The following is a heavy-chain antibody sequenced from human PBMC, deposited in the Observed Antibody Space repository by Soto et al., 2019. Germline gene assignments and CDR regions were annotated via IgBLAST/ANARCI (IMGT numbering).Heavy chain of an antibody. CDR1: GFSLSTSGVG. J-gene: IGHJ6*02. CDR3: AHRHQAVASYYYYGMDV. V-gene: IGHV2-5*01. CDR2: IYWNDDK. Sequence: SGPTLVYPTQTLTLTCTFSGFSLSTSGVGVGWIRQPPGKALEWLALIYWNDDKRYSPSLKSRLTITKDTSKNQVVLTMTNMDPVDTATYYCAHRHQAVASYYYYGMDVWGQGTTVTVSS. D-gene: IGHD6-19*01.